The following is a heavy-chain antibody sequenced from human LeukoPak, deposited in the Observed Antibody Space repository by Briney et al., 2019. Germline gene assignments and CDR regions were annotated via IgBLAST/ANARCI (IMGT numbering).Heavy chain of an antibody. D-gene: IGHD3-10*01. V-gene: IGHV3-74*01. Sequence: GGSLRLSCAASGFTFSSYWMHWVRQAPGEGLVWVSFINSDGSSTGYADSVRGRFTVSRDNAKNTLYLHMNSLRVEDTAVYYCAFGPGREGYMDVWGQGTTVTVSS. CDR2: INSDGSST. CDR3: AFGPGREGYMDV. CDR1: GFTFSSYW. J-gene: IGHJ6*03.